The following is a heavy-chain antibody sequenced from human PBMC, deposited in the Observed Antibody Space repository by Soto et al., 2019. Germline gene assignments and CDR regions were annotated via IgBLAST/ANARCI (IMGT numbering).Heavy chain of an antibody. J-gene: IGHJ6*02. D-gene: IGHD3-22*01. V-gene: IGHV1-18*01. CDR1: GYTFTRNG. CDR3: VKDRDSNSWPSRDV. Sequence: QVHLVQSGAEVKKPGASVNVSCKTSGYTFTRNGISWVRQAPGQGLEWMGWISPKSGSIKYAQKFQGRVIMTTDTSTSTAYMELRSLRSDDTAVYYCVKDRDSNSWPSRDVWGPGTTVNVSS. CDR2: ISPKSGSI.